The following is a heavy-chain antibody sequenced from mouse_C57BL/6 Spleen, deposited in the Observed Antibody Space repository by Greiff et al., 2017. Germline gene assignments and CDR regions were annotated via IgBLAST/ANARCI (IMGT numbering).Heavy chain of an antibody. D-gene: IGHD2-5*01. CDR1: GYTFTSYW. J-gene: IGHJ4*01. CDR3: TRGDYSNFYYAMDY. CDR2: IYPGNSDT. V-gene: IGHV1-5*01. Sequence: EVQLQQSGTVLARPGASVKMSCKTSGYTFTSYWMHWVKQRPGQGLEWIGAIYPGNSDTSYNQKFKGKAKLTAVTSASTAYMELSSLTNEDSAVYYCTRGDYSNFYYAMDYWGQGTSVTVSS.